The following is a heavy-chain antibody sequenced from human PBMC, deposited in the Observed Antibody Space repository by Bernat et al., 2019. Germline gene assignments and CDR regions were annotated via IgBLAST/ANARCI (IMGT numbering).Heavy chain of an antibody. D-gene: IGHD3-22*01. CDR2: IRSKAYGGTT. Sequence: EVQLVESGGGLVQPGRSLRLSCTASGFTFGDYAMSWVRQAPGKGLEWVGFIRSKAYGGTTEYAASVKGRFTISRDDSKSIAYLQMNSLKTEDTAVYYCCGYYYGGDAFDIWGQGTMVTVSS. J-gene: IGHJ3*02. CDR3: CGYYYGGDAFDI. V-gene: IGHV3-49*04. CDR1: GFTFGDYA.